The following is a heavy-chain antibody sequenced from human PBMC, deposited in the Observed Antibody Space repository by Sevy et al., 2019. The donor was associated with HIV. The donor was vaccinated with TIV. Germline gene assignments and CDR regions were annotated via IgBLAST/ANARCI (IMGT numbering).Heavy chain of an antibody. V-gene: IGHV1-46*01. CDR3: ARVDSCGGDCYFSDY. D-gene: IGHD2-21*01. CDR2: ISPGAGGT. Sequence: ASVKVSCKASGYTFTSYDVQWVRQAPGQGLECMGIISPGAGGTNYAQNFQGRVTLTRDTSTTTVYMEWSRLRYEDTALYYCARVDSCGGDCYFSDYWGQGTLVTVSS. J-gene: IGHJ4*02. CDR1: GYTFTSYD.